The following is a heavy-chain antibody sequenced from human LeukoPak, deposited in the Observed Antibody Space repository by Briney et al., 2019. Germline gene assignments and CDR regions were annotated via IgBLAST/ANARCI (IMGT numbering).Heavy chain of an antibody. V-gene: IGHV3-15*07. Sequence: GGSLRLSCAASGFTFNNAWMNWVRQAPGKGLEWDGRIESKTDGGTTDYAAPVKGRFTISRDDSKNTLYLQMNSLKTEDTAVYYCTTVPSTSSWYRIHYWGQGTLVTVSS. CDR3: TTVPSTSSWYRIHY. CDR2: IESKTDGGTT. D-gene: IGHD6-13*01. CDR1: GFTFNNAW. J-gene: IGHJ4*02.